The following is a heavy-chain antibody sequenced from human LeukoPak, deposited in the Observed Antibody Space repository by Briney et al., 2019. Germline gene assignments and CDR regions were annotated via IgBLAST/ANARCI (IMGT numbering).Heavy chain of an antibody. CDR1: GFTLSSYS. CDR3: ARYGSTITCYLDWFDP. Sequence: GGSLRLSCAASGFTLSSYSMNWVRQAPGKGLEWVSYISSSSSTIYYADYVKGRFTIFRDNAKTSLYLQMDSLRAEYTAVYYCARYGSTITCYLDWFDPWGQGTLVTVSS. D-gene: IGHD2-2*01. J-gene: IGHJ5*02. CDR2: ISSSSSTI. V-gene: IGHV3-48*01.